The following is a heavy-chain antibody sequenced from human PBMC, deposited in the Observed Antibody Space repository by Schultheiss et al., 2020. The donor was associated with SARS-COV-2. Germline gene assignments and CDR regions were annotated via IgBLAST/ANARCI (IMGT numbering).Heavy chain of an antibody. Sequence: SETLSLTCAVSGGSFSDHYCTWIRQSPGKGLEWIGSIYYSGSTYYNPSLKSRVTISVDTSKNQFSLKLSSVTAADTAVYYCARGAGGYCSGGSCYSYHYYGMDVWGQGTTVTVAS. D-gene: IGHD2-15*01. V-gene: IGHV4-34*09. J-gene: IGHJ6*02. CDR2: IYYSGST. CDR1: GGSFSDHY. CDR3: ARGAGGYCSGGSCYSYHYYGMDV.